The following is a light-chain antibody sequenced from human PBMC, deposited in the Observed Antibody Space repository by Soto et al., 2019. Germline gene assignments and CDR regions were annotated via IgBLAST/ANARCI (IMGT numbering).Light chain of an antibody. V-gene: IGLV1-51*01. Sequence: QSVLTQPPSVTAAPGQRVTISCSGSSSNIGNNDVSWFQQVPGTAPKLLIYDNNKRPSGIPDRFSGSKSGTSATLGITGLQTADEADYYCGTWHSRMSVVFGGGTQLTVL. CDR3: GTWHSRMSVV. CDR1: SSNIGNND. J-gene: IGLJ7*01. CDR2: DNN.